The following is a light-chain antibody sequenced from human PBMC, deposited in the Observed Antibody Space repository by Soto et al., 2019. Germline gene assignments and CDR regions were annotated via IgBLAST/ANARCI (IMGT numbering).Light chain of an antibody. V-gene: IGKV1-27*01. Sequence: DIQMTQSPSSLSASVGDRVTITCRASQGISNYLAWYQQKPGKVPKLLIYAASTLQSGVPSRFXXSXXXXXXXXXIXXXQPEDVATYYCQKYNSAPRTFGQGTKVEIK. J-gene: IGKJ1*01. CDR1: QGISNY. CDR2: AAS. CDR3: QKYNSAPRT.